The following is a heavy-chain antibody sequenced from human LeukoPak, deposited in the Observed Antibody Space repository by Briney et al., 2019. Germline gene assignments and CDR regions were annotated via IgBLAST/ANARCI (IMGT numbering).Heavy chain of an antibody. V-gene: IGHV3-74*01. D-gene: IGHD4-23*01. Sequence: QPGGSLRLSCAASGFTFSNYWMHWVRQAPGKGLVWVSRINSDGINTSYADSVKGRFTISRDNAKNSLYLQMNSLRAEDTAVYYCARRKYGGNSAEYFQHWGQGTLVTVSS. CDR3: ARRKYGGNSAEYFQH. CDR2: INSDGINT. CDR1: GFTFSNYW. J-gene: IGHJ1*01.